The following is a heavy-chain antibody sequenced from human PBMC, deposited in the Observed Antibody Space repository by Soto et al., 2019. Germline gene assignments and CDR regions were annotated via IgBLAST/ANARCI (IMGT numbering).Heavy chain of an antibody. Sequence: ASVKVSCKTSGYTFNSCGISWVRQAPGQGLEWMGWISVYRGNTNYAQKFQGRVTMTTDTSTSTAYMELTSLRFDDTAVYYCARAVVGASNRLYFEYWGQGTLVNVSS. J-gene: IGHJ4*02. CDR1: GYTFNSCG. CDR2: ISVYRGNT. V-gene: IGHV1-18*01. D-gene: IGHD1-26*01. CDR3: ARAVVGASNRLYFEY.